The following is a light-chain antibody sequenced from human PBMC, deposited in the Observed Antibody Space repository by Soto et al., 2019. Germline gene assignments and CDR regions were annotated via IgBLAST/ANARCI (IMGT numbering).Light chain of an antibody. V-gene: IGKV3-20*01. Sequence: EIVLTQSPGTLSLSPGERATLSCRASQSVSTTYLAWYQQKLGQAPRLLISGASSRATGIPDRFSGSGSGTDFTLTISRLEPEDFAVYYCQQHGNSPWTFGQGTKVEIK. CDR1: QSVSTTY. CDR3: QQHGNSPWT. CDR2: GAS. J-gene: IGKJ1*01.